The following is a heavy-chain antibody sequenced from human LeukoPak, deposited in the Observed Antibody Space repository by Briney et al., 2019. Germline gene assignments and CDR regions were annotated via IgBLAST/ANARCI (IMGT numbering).Heavy chain of an antibody. D-gene: IGHD2-15*01. J-gene: IGHJ5*02. V-gene: IGHV3-23*01. CDR1: GFTFSSYG. CDR2: ISGSGSST. Sequence: GGSLRLSCAASGFTFSSYGMSWVRQAPGKGLEWVSAISGSGSSTFYADSAKGRFTISRDNSKNTLYLQMDSLSAEDTAVYYCAKYCSGGNCYSGLSWGQGTLVTVSS. CDR3: AKYCSGGNCYSGLS.